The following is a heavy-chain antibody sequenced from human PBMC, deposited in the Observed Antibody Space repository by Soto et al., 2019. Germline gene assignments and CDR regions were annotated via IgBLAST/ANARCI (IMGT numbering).Heavy chain of an antibody. CDR2: IYYSGST. Sequence: QVQLQESGPGLVKPSQTLSLTCTVSGGSISSGGYYWSWIRQHPGKGLEWIGYIYYSGSTYYNPSLTSRVTISVDTSKNQFSLKLSSVTAADTAVYYCARGALWFGEPTNAFDIWGQGTMVTVSS. J-gene: IGHJ3*02. V-gene: IGHV4-31*03. D-gene: IGHD3-10*01. CDR3: ARGALWFGEPTNAFDI. CDR1: GGSISSGGYY.